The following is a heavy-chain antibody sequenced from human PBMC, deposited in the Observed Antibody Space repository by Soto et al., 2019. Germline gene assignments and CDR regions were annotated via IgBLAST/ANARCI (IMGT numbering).Heavy chain of an antibody. J-gene: IGHJ4*02. Sequence: SVKVSCKASGCTFSSYTISWVRQAPGQGLEWMGRIIPILGIANYAQKFQGRVTITADKSTSTAYMELSSLRSEDTAVYYCARDYDILTGPPHWGQGTLVTVSS. V-gene: IGHV1-69*02. CDR2: IIPILGIA. CDR3: ARDYDILTGPPH. D-gene: IGHD3-9*01. CDR1: GCTFSSYT.